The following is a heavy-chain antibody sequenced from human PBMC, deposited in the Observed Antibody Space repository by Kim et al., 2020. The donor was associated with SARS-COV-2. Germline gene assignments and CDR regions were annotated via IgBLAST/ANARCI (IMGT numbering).Heavy chain of an antibody. D-gene: IGHD3-3*01. CDR2: ISYDGSNK. V-gene: IGHV3-30-3*01. CDR1: GFTFSSYA. Sequence: GGSLRLSCAASGFTFSSYAMHWVRQAPGKGLEWVAVISYDGSNKYYADSVKGRFTISRDNSKNTLYLQMNSLRAEDTAVYYCARGGSGFDFWSYGMDVWGQGTTVTVSS. CDR3: ARGGSGFDFWSYGMDV. J-gene: IGHJ6*02.